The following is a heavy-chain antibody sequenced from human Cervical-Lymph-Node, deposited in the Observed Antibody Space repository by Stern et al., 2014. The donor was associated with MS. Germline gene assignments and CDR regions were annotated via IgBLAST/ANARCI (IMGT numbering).Heavy chain of an antibody. CDR1: GFTFSSYA. CDR2: ISYDGSNK. J-gene: IGHJ4*02. V-gene: IGHV3-30*04. Sequence: VQLVESGGGVVQPGRSLRLSCAASGFTFSSYAMHWVRQAPGKGLEWVAVISYDGSNKYYADSVKGRFTISRDNSKNTLYLQMNSLRAEDTAVYYCARETHYYDSSGYLDYWGQGTLVTVSS. D-gene: IGHD3-22*01. CDR3: ARETHYYDSSGYLDY.